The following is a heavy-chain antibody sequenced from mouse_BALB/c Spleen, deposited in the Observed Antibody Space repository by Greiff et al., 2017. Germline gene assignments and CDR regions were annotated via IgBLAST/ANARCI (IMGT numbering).Heavy chain of an antibody. CDR2: ISSGGST. CDR3: ASPTVVALYAMDY. Sequence: EVQGVESGGGLVKPGGSLKLSCAASGFTFSSYAMSWVRQTPEKRLEWVASISSGGSTYYPDSVKGRFTISRDNARNILYLQMSSLRSEDTAVYYCASPTVVALYAMDYWGQGTSVTVSS. J-gene: IGHJ4*01. CDR1: GFTFSSYA. V-gene: IGHV5-6-5*01. D-gene: IGHD1-1*01.